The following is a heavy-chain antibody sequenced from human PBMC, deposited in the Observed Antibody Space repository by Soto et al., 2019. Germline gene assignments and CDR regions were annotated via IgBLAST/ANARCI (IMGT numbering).Heavy chain of an antibody. V-gene: IGHV3-7*01. CDR1: VFTFSNYW. CDR2: IKEDGSEK. D-gene: IGHD2-15*01. Sequence: PGGSLLIACATSVFTFSNYWMTWVRQAPGKGLEWVANIKEDGSEKHYVDSVKGRFTISRDNAKNSLYLQMNSLRVEDTAVYFCSRDVVVGAKALNYWGQGAMVTVSS. CDR3: SRDVVVGAKALNY. J-gene: IGHJ4*02.